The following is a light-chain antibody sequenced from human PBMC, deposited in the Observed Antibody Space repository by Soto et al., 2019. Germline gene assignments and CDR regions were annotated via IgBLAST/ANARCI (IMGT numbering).Light chain of an antibody. Sequence: DIQMTQSPSSLSASVGDRVTITCRAGQSISRYLNWYQQKPGKAPKLLIYKASSLESGVPSRFSGSGSGTEFTLTISSLQPDDFATYYCQQYNSYSWTFGQGTKV. CDR1: QSISRY. J-gene: IGKJ1*01. V-gene: IGKV1-5*03. CDR2: KAS. CDR3: QQYNSYSWT.